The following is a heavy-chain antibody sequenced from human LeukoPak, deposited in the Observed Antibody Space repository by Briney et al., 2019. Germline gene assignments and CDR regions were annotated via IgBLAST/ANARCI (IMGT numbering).Heavy chain of an antibody. CDR3: ARGRITYYYGLGSYAPLDY. Sequence: ASVKVSCKASGYTFTGYYMHWVRQAPGQGLEWMGWINPNSGGTNYAQKFQGRVTMTRDTSISTAYMELSRLRSDDTAVYYCARGRITYYYGLGSYAPLDYWGQGTLVTVSS. CDR2: INPNSGGT. J-gene: IGHJ4*02. V-gene: IGHV1-2*02. CDR1: GYTFTGYY. D-gene: IGHD3-10*01.